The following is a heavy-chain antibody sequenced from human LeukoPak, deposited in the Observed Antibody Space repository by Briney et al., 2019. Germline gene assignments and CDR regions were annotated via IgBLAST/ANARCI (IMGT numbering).Heavy chain of an antibody. CDR2: ISYDGSSK. CDR1: GFTFSSYG. CDR3: AKDLDYYDSSGYLFDY. Sequence: SGGSLRLSCAASGFTFSSYGMHWVRQAPGKGLEWVAVISYDGSSKYYAGSVKGRFTISRDNSKNTLYLQKNSLRAEDTAVYYCAKDLDYYDSSGYLFDYWGQGTLVTVSS. D-gene: IGHD3-22*01. V-gene: IGHV3-30*18. J-gene: IGHJ4*02.